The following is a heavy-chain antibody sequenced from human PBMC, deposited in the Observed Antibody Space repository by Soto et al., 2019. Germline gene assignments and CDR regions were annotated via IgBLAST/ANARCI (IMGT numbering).Heavy chain of an antibody. CDR3: SRGIKGGLDA. J-gene: IGHJ5*02. CDR2: ISYDGSNE. CDR1: GFTSIDYD. D-gene: IGHD2-21*01. V-gene: IGHV3-30*03. Sequence: GGSLRLSCAASGFTSIDYDIHWVRQAPGKGLEWLAMISYDGSNEHYTDSVKGRFTISRDNSKNTLYLQINSLGIEDMAVYYCSRGIKGGLDAWGQGTLVTVSS.